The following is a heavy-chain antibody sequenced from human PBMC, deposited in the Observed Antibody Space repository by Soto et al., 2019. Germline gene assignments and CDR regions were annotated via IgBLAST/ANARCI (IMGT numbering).Heavy chain of an antibody. Sequence: PSETLSLTCAVSSGSIISSSGWTWVRQPPGKGLEWIGKIYHTGSTSYNPSLKSRVTISVDKSKNQFSLKLSSVTAADTAVYYCARGVYGDYVFDYWGQGTLVTVSS. CDR1: SGSIISSSG. CDR3: ARGVYGDYVFDY. D-gene: IGHD4-17*01. CDR2: IYHTGST. J-gene: IGHJ4*02. V-gene: IGHV4-4*02.